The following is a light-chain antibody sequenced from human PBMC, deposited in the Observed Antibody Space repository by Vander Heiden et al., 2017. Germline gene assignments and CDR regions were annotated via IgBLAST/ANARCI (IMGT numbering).Light chain of an antibody. Sequence: QSALTQPRSASGPPGQSVTISCTGTSSDVGGSNYVSCYQQHPGKAPKFIIYDVNKRPSGVPDRFSASKSGNTASLTISGLQTEDEADYYCAYAGIDNLIFGGGTRLTVL. V-gene: IGLV2-11*01. CDR2: DVN. CDR3: CAYAGIDNLI. CDR1: SSDVGGSNY. J-gene: IGLJ2*01.